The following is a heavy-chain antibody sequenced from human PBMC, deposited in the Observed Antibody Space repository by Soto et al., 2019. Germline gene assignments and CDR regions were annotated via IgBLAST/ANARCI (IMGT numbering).Heavy chain of an antibody. Sequence: ASVKVSCKASGYSFTNNDVSWVRQATGQGLEWMGWMNPGSGDTGYAQKFQGRVTMTRDISIATAYMELSSLRSEDTAVYYCAREASVAALNWFDPWGQGTLVTVSS. CDR2: MNPGSGDT. D-gene: IGHD6-6*01. CDR1: GYSFTNND. CDR3: AREASVAALNWFDP. J-gene: IGHJ5*02. V-gene: IGHV1-8*01.